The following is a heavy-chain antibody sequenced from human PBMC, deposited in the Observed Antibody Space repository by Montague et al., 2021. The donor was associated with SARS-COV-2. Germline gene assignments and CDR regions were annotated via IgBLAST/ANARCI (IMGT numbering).Heavy chain of an antibody. V-gene: IGHV3-30-3*01. J-gene: IGHJ5*02. CDR3: ARDRRYYDSSVYPGVAYNWFDP. D-gene: IGHD3-22*01. CDR1: GFTFSSYA. CDR2: ISYDGSNK. Sequence: SLRLSCAASGFTFSSYAMHWVRQAPGKGLEWVAVISYDGSNKYYADSVKGRFTISRDNSKNTLYLLMNSLRAEDTAVYYCARDRRYYDSSVYPGVAYNWFDPWGQGTLVTVSS.